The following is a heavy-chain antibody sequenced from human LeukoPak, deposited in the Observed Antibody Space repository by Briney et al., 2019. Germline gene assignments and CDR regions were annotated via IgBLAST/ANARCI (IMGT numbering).Heavy chain of an antibody. CDR1: GVTFSSYA. CDR2: ISAYNCNT. CDR3: ARRNYDHIWGNYGSLYYFDY. D-gene: IGHD3-16*01. J-gene: IGHJ4*02. V-gene: IGHV1-18*01. Sequence: SVKVSCKASGVTFSSYAISWVRQAPGQGLECMGWISAYNCNTDYAQKFQGRVTMTTDTSTSTAYMELRSLRSDDTAVYYCARRNYDHIWGNYGSLYYFDYWGQGTLVTVSS.